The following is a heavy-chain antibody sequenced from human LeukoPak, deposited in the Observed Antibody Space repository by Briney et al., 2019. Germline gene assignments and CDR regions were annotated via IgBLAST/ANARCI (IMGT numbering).Heavy chain of an antibody. J-gene: IGHJ6*03. CDR3: ARLTPYIAGASPSYFYFYMDV. CDR2: IYDRGTT. CDR1: GGSISSNH. V-gene: IGHV4-59*08. Sequence: PSETLSLTCTVSGGSISSNHWTWIRQPPGKGLECIGYIYDRGTTNYSPSLKNRVTISVDTSKNQLSLKLSSVTAADTAVYYCARLTPYIAGASPSYFYFYMDVWGKGTTVTVSS. D-gene: IGHD1-26*01.